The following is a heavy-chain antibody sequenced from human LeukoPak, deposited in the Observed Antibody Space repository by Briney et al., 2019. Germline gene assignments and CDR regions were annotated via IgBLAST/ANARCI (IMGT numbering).Heavy chain of an antibody. CDR2: ISGSGGST. V-gene: IGHV3-23*01. Sequence: PGGSLRLSCAASGFNFSSYAMIWVRQAPGKGLEGVSAISGSGGSTYYADSVKGRFTISRDNSKNTLYLQMNSLRAEDTAVYYCAKFQHSYGFGFDAFDIWGQGTMVTVSS. D-gene: IGHD5-18*01. CDR1: GFNFSSYA. CDR3: AKFQHSYGFGFDAFDI. J-gene: IGHJ3*02.